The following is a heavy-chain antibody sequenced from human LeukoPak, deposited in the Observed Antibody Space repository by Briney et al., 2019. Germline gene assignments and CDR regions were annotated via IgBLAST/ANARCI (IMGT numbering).Heavy chain of an antibody. J-gene: IGHJ4*02. Sequence: GGSLRLSCAASGFTFSDYYMSWIRQAPGKGLEWLSSISRSGGTIYYADSVKGRFTISRDNAKSSLYLQMNSLRAEDTAVYYCAKEVDFWSGYYDYWGQGTLVTVSS. CDR2: ISRSGGTI. CDR3: AKEVDFWSGYYDY. V-gene: IGHV3-11*04. CDR1: GFTFSDYY. D-gene: IGHD3-3*01.